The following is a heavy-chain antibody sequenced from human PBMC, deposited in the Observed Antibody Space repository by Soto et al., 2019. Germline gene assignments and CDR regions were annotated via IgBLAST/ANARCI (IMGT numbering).Heavy chain of an antibody. CDR2: ISSSGSTI. CDR3: ARPAAGQWLADAFDI. J-gene: IGHJ3*02. V-gene: IGHV3-48*03. Sequence: LVESGGALVQPGGSLRLSCAASGFKFSSYEMNWVRQAPGKGLEWVSYISSSGSTIYYADSVKGRFTISRDNAKNSLYLQMNSLRAEDTAVYYCARPAAGQWLADAFDIWGQGTMVTVSS. CDR1: GFKFSSYE. D-gene: IGHD6-19*01.